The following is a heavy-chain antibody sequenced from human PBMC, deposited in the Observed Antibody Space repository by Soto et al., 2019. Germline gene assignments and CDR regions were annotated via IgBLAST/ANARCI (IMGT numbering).Heavy chain of an antibody. CDR2: ISGSGGST. V-gene: IGHV3-23*01. CDR3: AKVAVRGVIILYYGMDV. J-gene: IGHJ6*02. D-gene: IGHD3-10*01. CDR1: GFTFSSYA. Sequence: GGSLRLSCAASGFTFSSYAMSWVRQAPGKGLEWVSAISGSGGSTYYADSVKGRFTISRDNSKNTLYLQMNSLRAEDTAVYYCAKVAVRGVIILYYGMDVWGQGTTVTVSS.